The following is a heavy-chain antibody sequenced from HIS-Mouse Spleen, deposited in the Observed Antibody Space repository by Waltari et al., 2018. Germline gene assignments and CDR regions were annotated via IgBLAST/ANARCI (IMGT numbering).Heavy chain of an antibody. CDR2: INHSGST. D-gene: IGHD4-17*01. J-gene: IGHJ4*02. V-gene: IGHV4-34*01. Sequence: QVQLQQWGAGLLKPSETLSLTCAVYGGSFSGYYWSWIRQPPGKGLAWIGEINHSGSTNYNPSLKSRVTISVDTSKNQFSLKLSSVTAADTAVYYCARGATTVTYYFDYWGQGTLVTVSS. CDR1: GGSFSGYY. CDR3: ARGATTVTYYFDY.